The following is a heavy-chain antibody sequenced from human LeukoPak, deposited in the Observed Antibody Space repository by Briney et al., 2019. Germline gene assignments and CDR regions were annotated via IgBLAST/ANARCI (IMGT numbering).Heavy chain of an antibody. V-gene: IGHV3-33*08. D-gene: IGHD6-19*01. CDR3: ARVAVAGTGHYYYGMDV. Sequence: GRSLRLSCAASGFTLSYYGMHWVRQAPGKGLEWVALIWYDGSKKYYADSVKGRFTISRDNSKNTLSLQMNSLRAEDTAVYYCARVAVAGTGHYYYGMDVWGQGTTVTVSS. J-gene: IGHJ6*02. CDR2: IWYDGSKK. CDR1: GFTLSYYG.